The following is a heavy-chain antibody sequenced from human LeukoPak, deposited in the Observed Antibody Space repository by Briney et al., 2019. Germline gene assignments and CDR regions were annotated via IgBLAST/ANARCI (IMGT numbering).Heavy chain of an antibody. CDR1: GFTFSNFA. V-gene: IGHV3-21*01. D-gene: IGHD3-10*01. CDR3: AATGRIDY. CDR2: ISSSSSYI. Sequence: GGSLRLSCAASGFTFSNFAMSWVRQAPGKGLEWVSSISSSSSYIYYADSVKGRLTISRDNAKNSLYLQMNSLRAEDTAVYYCAATGRIDYWGQGTLVTVSS. J-gene: IGHJ4*02.